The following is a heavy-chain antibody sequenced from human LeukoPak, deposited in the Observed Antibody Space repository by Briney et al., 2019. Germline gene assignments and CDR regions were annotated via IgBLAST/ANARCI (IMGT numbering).Heavy chain of an antibody. CDR2: INHSGST. CDR3: ASIVATGPDY. J-gene: IGHJ4*02. D-gene: IGHD5-12*01. CDR1: GGSFSGYY. Sequence: SETLSLTCAVYGGSFSGYYWSWIRQPPGKGLEWIGEINHSGSTNYNPSLKSRVTISVDTPKNQFSLKLSSVTAADTAVYYCASIVATGPDYWGQGTLVTVSS. V-gene: IGHV4-34*01.